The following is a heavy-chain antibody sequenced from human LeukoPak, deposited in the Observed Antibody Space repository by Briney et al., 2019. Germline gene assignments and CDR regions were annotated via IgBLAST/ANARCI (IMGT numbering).Heavy chain of an antibody. V-gene: IGHV3-9*01. D-gene: IGHD5-24*01. J-gene: IGHJ4*02. CDR1: GFTFVAYA. Sequence: GGSLRLSCAASGFTFVAYAMHWVRQAPGQDLEWVSGISWNSGSIAHADSVKGRFTISRDNAKNSLYLQMNSLRAEDTALYYCAKDIWDGYNLFGRFDYWGQGTLVTVSS. CDR2: ISWNSGSI. CDR3: AKDIWDGYNLFGRFDY.